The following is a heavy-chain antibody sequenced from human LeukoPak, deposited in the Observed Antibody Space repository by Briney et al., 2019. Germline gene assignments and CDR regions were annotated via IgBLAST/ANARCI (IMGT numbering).Heavy chain of an antibody. V-gene: IGHV1-2*02. CDR1: GYIFTGYY. J-gene: IGHJ3*02. CDR3: ARANYFDSGGYLTADAFDI. D-gene: IGHD3-22*01. CDR2: INPNSGGT. Sequence: ASVKVSCKASGYIFTGYYIHWVRQAPGQGLEWMGWINPNSGGTNYAQKFQGRVTMTRDTSISTAYMELSGLRSDDTAVCYCARANYFDSGGYLTADAFDIWGQGTMVTVSS.